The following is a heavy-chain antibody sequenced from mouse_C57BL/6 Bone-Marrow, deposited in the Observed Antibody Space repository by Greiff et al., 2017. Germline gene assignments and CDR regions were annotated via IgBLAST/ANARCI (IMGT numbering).Heavy chain of an antibody. V-gene: IGHV1-64*01. CDR3: AYYGSSCDWYFDV. D-gene: IGHD1-1*01. J-gene: IGHJ1*03. CDR2: IHPNSGST. CDR1: GYTFTSYW. Sequence: VQLKQPGAELVKPGASVKLSCKASGYTFTSYWMHWVKQRPGQGLEWIGMIHPNSGSTNYNEKFKSKATLTVDKSSSTAYMQLSSLTSEDSAVYYWAYYGSSCDWYFDVWGTGTTVTVSS.